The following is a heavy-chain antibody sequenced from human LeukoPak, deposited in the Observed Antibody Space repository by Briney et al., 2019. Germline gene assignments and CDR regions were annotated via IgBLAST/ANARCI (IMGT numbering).Heavy chain of an antibody. CDR1: GFTFGSYW. V-gene: IGHV3-74*01. J-gene: IGHJ4*02. Sequence: GGSLRLSCAASGFTFGSYWMHWVRQAPGKGLVWVSRISDGGSTTTYADSVKGRFTISRDNAKNTLYLQMNGLRAEDTAVYYCSRSAYYDGSGNYYDYWGQGTLVTVSS. D-gene: IGHD3-22*01. CDR3: SRSAYYDGSGNYYDY. CDR2: ISDGGSTT.